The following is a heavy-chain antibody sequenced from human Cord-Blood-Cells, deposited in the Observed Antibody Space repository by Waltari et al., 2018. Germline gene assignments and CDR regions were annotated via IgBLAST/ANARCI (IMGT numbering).Heavy chain of an antibody. V-gene: IGHV3-53*04. Sequence: EVQLVESGGGLVQPGGSLRLSCAASGFTVSSNYMSWVRQAPGKGLEWVSVIYSGGSTYDADSVKGRFTISRHNSKNTLYLQMNSLRAEDTAVYYCARLLNGAFDIWGQGTMVTVSS. CDR2: IYSGGST. J-gene: IGHJ3*02. CDR1: GFTVSSNY. CDR3: ARLLNGAFDI. D-gene: IGHD1-26*01.